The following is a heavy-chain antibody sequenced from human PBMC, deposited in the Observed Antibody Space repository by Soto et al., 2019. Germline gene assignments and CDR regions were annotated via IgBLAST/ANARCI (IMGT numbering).Heavy chain of an antibody. CDR3: ARGGVDVVATSAVDY. J-gene: IGHJ4*02. D-gene: IGHD5-12*01. CDR1: VGTFNNYA. Sequence: QVQLVQSGAEVKKPGSSVKVSCNASVGTFNNYAISWVRQAPGQGLEWMGGIIPITGTAPYAHKFPCRLAISADESTGTTFTELSSLRSEDPDLYYCARGGVDVVATSAVDYWGQGTLVPASS. CDR2: IIPITGTA. V-gene: IGHV1-69*01.